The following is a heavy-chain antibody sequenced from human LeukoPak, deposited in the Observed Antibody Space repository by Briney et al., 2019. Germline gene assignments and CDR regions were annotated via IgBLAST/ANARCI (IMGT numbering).Heavy chain of an antibody. V-gene: IGHV3-53*01. CDR2: IYSGGNT. D-gene: IGHD2-15*01. CDR3: AKFNERKLYFQH. CDR1: GFTFSNYW. Sequence: GGSLRLSCAASGFTFSNYWMTWVRQAPGKGLEWVSVIYSGGNTYYADSVKGRFTISRDNSKNTLYLQMNSLRAEDTAVYYCAKFNERKLYFQHGGQGTLVTVSS. J-gene: IGHJ1*01.